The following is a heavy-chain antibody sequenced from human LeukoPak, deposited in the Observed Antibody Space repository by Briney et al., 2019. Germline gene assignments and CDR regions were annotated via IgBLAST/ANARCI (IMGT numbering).Heavy chain of an antibody. CDR1: GYTFTSYD. CDR3: AKDRGSAGLTDPPLDV. D-gene: IGHD2-8*02. CDR2: MNPNSGNT. J-gene: IGHJ6*04. Sequence: ASVKVSCKASGYTFTSYDINWVRQATGQGLEWMGWMNPNSGNTGYAQKFQGRVTITRNTSISTAYMELSSLRSEDTAVYYCAKDRGSAGLTDPPLDVWGKGTTVTISS. V-gene: IGHV1-8*03.